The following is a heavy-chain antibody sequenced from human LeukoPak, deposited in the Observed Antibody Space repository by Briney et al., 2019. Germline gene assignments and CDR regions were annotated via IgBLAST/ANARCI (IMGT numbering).Heavy chain of an antibody. CDR3: ARGRYGSGSYLGY. J-gene: IGHJ4*02. D-gene: IGHD3-10*01. Sequence: SGGSLRLSCAASGFTFSSYGMHWVRQAPGKGLEYVSAISSNGGSTYYANSVKGRFTISRDNSKNTLYLQMGSLRAEDMAVYYCARGRYGSGSYLGYWGQGTLVTVSS. CDR2: ISSNGGST. CDR1: GFTFSSYG. V-gene: IGHV3-64*01.